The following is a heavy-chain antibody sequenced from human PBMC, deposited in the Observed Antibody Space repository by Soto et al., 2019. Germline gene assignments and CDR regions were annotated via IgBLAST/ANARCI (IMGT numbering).Heavy chain of an antibody. D-gene: IGHD3-10*01. CDR3: ARHSDGFHSWFDP. J-gene: IGHJ5*02. CDR1: GGSISSSNW. Sequence: SETLSLTCAVSGGSISSSNWWSWVRQPPGKGLEWIGEIYHSGSTNYNPSLKSRVTISVDKSKNQFSLKLSSVTAADTAVYYCARHSDGFHSWFDPWGQGTLVTVYS. CDR2: IYHSGST. V-gene: IGHV4-4*02.